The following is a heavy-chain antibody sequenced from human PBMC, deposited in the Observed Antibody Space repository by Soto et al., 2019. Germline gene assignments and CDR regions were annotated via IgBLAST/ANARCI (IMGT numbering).Heavy chain of an antibody. Sequence: PSETLSLTCALVVDSLRGQSWNWIRQSPGKGLEWIGELDQSGSTNYNPSLKSRAIISDDTSKNQFSLTLTSVTAADTAVYYCAREDSYGWSGESLDVWGQGTTVTVSS. CDR2: LDQSGST. CDR1: VDSLRGQS. V-gene: IGHV4-34*01. CDR3: AREDSYGWSGESLDV. D-gene: IGHD6-19*01. J-gene: IGHJ6*02.